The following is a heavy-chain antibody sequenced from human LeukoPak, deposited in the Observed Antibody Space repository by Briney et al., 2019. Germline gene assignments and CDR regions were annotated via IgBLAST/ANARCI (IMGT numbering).Heavy chain of an antibody. CDR3: VRGRYSSGWFKDKNWFDP. CDR1: GVAISRGGYA. J-gene: IGHJ5*02. Sequence: SETLSLTCAVSGVAISRGGYAWNWIRQPPGKGLEWIAYIYHGGTTYYNPSLKSRATISVDTSKNQFSLKLSSVTAADTAVYYCVRGRYSSGWFKDKNWFDPWGQGIPVTVSS. D-gene: IGHD6-19*01. CDR2: IYHGGTT. V-gene: IGHV4-30-4*07.